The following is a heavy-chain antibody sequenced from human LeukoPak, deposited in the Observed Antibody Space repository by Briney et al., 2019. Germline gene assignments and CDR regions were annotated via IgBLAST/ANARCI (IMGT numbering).Heavy chain of an antibody. V-gene: IGHV1-8*01. CDR1: GDTVMNYD. J-gene: IGHJ4*02. Sequence: ASVKVSCKSSGDTVMNYDFNWVRQATGQGLEWMGWTNPHSGSAAYALKFQGRVTMTSDTSISTAYMELSSLRSEDTAVYFCARAYYIGSGRYDLYYFDSWGQGTLVTVSS. CDR3: ARAYYIGSGRYDLYYFDS. CDR2: TNPHSGSA. D-gene: IGHD3-10*01.